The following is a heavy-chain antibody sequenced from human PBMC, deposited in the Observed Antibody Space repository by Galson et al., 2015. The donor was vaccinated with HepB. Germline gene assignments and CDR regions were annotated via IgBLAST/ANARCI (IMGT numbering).Heavy chain of an antibody. CDR1: GFTFSSYA. V-gene: IGHV3-23*01. CDR2: ISGSGGST. Sequence: SLRLSCAASGFTFSSYAMSWVRQAPGKGLEWVSAISGSGGSTYYADSVKGRFTISRDNSKNTLYLQMNSLRAEDTAVYYCAKGGLSRIWVGATSHYWGQGTLVTVSS. J-gene: IGHJ4*02. D-gene: IGHD1-26*01. CDR3: AKGGLSRIWVGATSHY.